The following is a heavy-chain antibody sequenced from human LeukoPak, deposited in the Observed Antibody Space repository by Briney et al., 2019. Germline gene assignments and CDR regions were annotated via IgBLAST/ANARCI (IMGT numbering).Heavy chain of an antibody. D-gene: IGHD4-17*01. V-gene: IGHV3-23*01. CDR3: ARDPVPDISDYYSDY. Sequence: GGSLRLSCAASGFTFSNYAMTWVRQAPGRGLEWVSGISGSGANTKYADSMKGRFTISRDNSKNTLYLQMDSLRVDDTAIYYCARDPVPDISDYYSDYWGQGTLVTVSP. J-gene: IGHJ4*02. CDR2: ISGSGANT. CDR1: GFTFSNYA.